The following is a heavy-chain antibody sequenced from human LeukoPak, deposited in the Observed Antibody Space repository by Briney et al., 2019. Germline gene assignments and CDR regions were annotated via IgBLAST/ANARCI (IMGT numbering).Heavy chain of an antibody. Sequence: GESLKISCKGSGYSFTSYWIGWVRQMPGKGLEWMGIIYPGDSDTRYSPSFQGQVTISADKSISTAYLQWSSLKASDTAMYYWARPRRGGFGESNTIDYWGQGTLVTVSS. CDR2: IYPGDSDT. J-gene: IGHJ4*02. CDR1: GYSFTSYW. CDR3: ARPRRGGFGESNTIDY. D-gene: IGHD3-10*01. V-gene: IGHV5-51*01.